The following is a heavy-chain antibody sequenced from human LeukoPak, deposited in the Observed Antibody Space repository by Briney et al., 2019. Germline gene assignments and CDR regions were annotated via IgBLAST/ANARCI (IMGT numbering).Heavy chain of an antibody. CDR1: GGSIGSSSYY. CDR3: ASRPIPVDIFDS. CDR2: IYYSGST. Sequence: SETLSLTCTVSGGSIGSSSYYWGWIRQPPGKGLEWIGNIYYSGSTNYNPSLMSRVAISVETSKNQFSLKLSSVTAADTAVYYCASRPIPVDIFDSWGQGTLVTVSS. D-gene: IGHD6-19*01. V-gene: IGHV4-39*01. J-gene: IGHJ4*02.